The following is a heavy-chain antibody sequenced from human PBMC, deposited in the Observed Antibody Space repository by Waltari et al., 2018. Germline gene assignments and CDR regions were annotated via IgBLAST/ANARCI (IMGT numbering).Heavy chain of an antibody. CDR1: GVSISSHNW. CDR2: NHHSGGT. Sequence: QVQLQESGPGLVKPSGTLSLTCAVSGVSISSHNWWNWVRRSPGKGLEWIGENHHSGGTRFNMSFKSRVAISLDNSKNQFSLDLTSVTAADTAFYYCARVSGGCSSTSCYLDSWGPGILVTVSS. CDR3: ARVSGGCSSTSCYLDS. V-gene: IGHV4-4*02. J-gene: IGHJ4*02. D-gene: IGHD2-2*01.